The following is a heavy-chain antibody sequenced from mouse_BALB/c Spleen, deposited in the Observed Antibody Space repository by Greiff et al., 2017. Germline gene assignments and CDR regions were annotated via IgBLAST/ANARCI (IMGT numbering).Heavy chain of an antibody. V-gene: IGHV5-17*02. CDR1: GFTFSSFG. CDR3: ARDGYDEDWYFDV. J-gene: IGHJ1*01. Sequence: EVKLVESGGGLVQPGGSWKLSCAASGFTFSSFGMHWVRQAPEKGLEWVAYISSGSSTIYYADTVKGRFTISRDNPKNTLFLQMTSLRSEDTAMYYCARDGYDEDWYFDVWGAGTTVTVSS. D-gene: IGHD2-2*01. CDR2: ISSGSSTI.